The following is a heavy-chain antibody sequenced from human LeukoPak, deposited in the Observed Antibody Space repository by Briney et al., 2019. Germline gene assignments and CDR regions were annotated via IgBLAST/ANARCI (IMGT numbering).Heavy chain of an antibody. CDR1: GFTFSSYA. Sequence: GGSLRLSCAASGFTFSSYAMSWVRQAPGKGLEWVAVISYDGSNKYYADSVKGRFTISRDNSKNTLYLQMNSLRAEDTAVYYCAREDTAMALVDYWGQGTLVTVSS. D-gene: IGHD5-18*01. CDR2: ISYDGSNK. J-gene: IGHJ4*02. V-gene: IGHV3-30-3*01. CDR3: AREDTAMALVDY.